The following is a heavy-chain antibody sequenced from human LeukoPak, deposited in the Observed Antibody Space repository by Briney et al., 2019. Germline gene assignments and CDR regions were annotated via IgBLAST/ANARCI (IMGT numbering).Heavy chain of an antibody. CDR2: ISSSSSYI. CDR1: GFTFSSYS. CDR3: ARDQARYCSGGSCSYFDY. J-gene: IGHJ4*02. D-gene: IGHD2-15*01. V-gene: IGHV3-21*01. Sequence: PGGSLRLSCAASGFTFSSYSMNWVRQAPGKGPEWVSSISSSSSYIYYADSVKGRFTISRDNAKNSLYLQMNSLRAEDTAVYYCARDQARYCSGGSCSYFDYWGQGTLVTVSS.